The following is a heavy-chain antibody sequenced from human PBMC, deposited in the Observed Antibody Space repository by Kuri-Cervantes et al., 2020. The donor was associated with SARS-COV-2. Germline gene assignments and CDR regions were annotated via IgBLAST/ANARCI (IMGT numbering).Heavy chain of an antibody. D-gene: IGHD5-24*01. CDR2: LNPGGAT. CDR1: GFTVSTNF. V-gene: IGHV3-53*01. CDR3: ARGMAGTPRYFDC. J-gene: IGHJ4*01. Sequence: GGSLRLPCAASGFTVSTNFMNFFRQSAGKGLEWVSSLNPGGATFYADSVKGRFTISTDTSKNMVFLQMNNLRVDDTAVYYCARGMAGTPRYFDCWGRGTLVTVSS.